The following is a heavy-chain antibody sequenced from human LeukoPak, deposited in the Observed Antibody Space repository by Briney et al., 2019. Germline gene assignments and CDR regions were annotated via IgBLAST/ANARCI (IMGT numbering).Heavy chain of an antibody. CDR1: GYSISSGYY. Sequence: SETLSLTCTVSGYSISSGYYWSWIRQPPGKGLEWIGYIYYSGSTNYNPSLKSRVTISVDTSKNQFSLKLSSVTAADTAVYYCARSWYYDILTGYVLYGMDVWGKGTTVTVSS. D-gene: IGHD3-9*01. J-gene: IGHJ6*04. CDR2: IYYSGST. V-gene: IGHV4-61*01. CDR3: ARSWYYDILTGYVLYGMDV.